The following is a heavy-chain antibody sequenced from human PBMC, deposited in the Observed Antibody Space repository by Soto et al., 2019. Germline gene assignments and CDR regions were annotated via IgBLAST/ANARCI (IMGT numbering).Heavy chain of an antibody. D-gene: IGHD3-22*01. J-gene: IGHJ6*02. CDR2: IIPIFGTA. CDR3: ARGSDDSSGYNWVFNYGMDV. V-gene: IGHV1-69*13. CDR1: GGTFSSYA. Sequence: GASVKVSCQASGGTFSSYAISWVRQAPGQGLEWMGGIIPIFGTANYAQKFQGRVTITADESTSTAYMELSSLRSEDTAVYYCARGSDDSSGYNWVFNYGMDVWGQGTTVTVSS.